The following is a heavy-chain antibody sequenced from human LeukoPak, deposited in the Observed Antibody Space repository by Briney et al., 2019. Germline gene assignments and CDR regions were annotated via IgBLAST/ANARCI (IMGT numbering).Heavy chain of an antibody. J-gene: IGHJ4*02. CDR3: ARDGDYYGSGRPYY. CDR1: GFTFSSYA. V-gene: IGHV3-30*04. Sequence: GGSLRLSCAASGFTFSSYAMHWVRQAPGKGLEWVAVISYDGSNKCYADSVKGRFTISRDNSKNTLYLQMNSLRAEDTAVYYCARDGDYYGSGRPYYWGQGTLVTVSS. CDR2: ISYDGSNK. D-gene: IGHD3-10*01.